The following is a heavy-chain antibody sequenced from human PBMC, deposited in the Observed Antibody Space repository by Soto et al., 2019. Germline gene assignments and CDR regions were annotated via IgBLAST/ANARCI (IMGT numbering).Heavy chain of an antibody. J-gene: IGHJ4*02. D-gene: IGHD6-19*01. CDR3: AGGRIAVAGIDY. CDR1: GGSFSGYY. V-gene: IGHV4-34*01. Sequence: SETLSLTXAVYGGSFSGYYWSWIRQPPGKGLEWIGENNHSGSTNYNPSLKSRVTISVDTSKNQFSLKLSSVTAADTAVYYCAGGRIAVAGIDYWGQGTLVTVSS. CDR2: NNHSGST.